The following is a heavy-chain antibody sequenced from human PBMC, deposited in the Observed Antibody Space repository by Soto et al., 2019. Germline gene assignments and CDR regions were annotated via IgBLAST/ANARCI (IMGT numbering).Heavy chain of an antibody. CDR1: GGSVSSGSYY. Sequence: QVQLQESGPGLVKPSETLSLTCTVSGGSVSSGSYYWSWIRQPPGKGLEWIGYIYYTGSTNYNPSVKRRVTISADKSKNQFSLKVSSVTAADTAVYYCARAYPLYGVDVWGQGTTVTVSS. D-gene: IGHD2-2*01. V-gene: IGHV4-61*01. CDR2: IYYTGST. CDR3: ARAYPLYGVDV. J-gene: IGHJ6*02.